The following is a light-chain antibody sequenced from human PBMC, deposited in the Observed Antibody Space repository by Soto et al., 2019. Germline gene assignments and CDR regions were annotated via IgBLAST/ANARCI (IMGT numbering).Light chain of an antibody. CDR1: HSVSNW. Sequence: DIQMTQSPSTLSASVGDRVTITCRASHSVSNWLAWYQQKPEKVPKLLIYDASTLESGGPSRFSWSGSGTEFTPAIDNLQPGDFATYYCQQSSAFGQGTKVEI. CDR3: QQSSA. V-gene: IGKV1-5*01. J-gene: IGKJ1*01. CDR2: DAS.